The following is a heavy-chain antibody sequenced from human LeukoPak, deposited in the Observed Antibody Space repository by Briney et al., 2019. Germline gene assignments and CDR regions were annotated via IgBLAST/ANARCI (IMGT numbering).Heavy chain of an antibody. J-gene: IGHJ4*02. D-gene: IGHD2-15*01. CDR1: GITLSNYG. CDR2: ISDHGGST. CDR3: AKRGVVIRAVLVVGFHKEAYYFDS. Sequence: PGGSLRLSCVVSGITLSNYGMSWVRQAPGKGLEWVAGISDHGGSTNYADSVKGRFTISRDNPKNTLYLQMNSLRSEDTAVYFCAKRGVVIRAVLVVGFHKEAYYFDSWGQGALVTVSS. V-gene: IGHV3-23*01.